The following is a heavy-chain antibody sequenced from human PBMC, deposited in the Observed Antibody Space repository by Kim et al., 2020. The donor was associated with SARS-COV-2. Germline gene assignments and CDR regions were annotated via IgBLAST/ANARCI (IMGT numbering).Heavy chain of an antibody. Sequence: GGSLRLSCAASGFTFSDYYMSWIRQAPGKGLEWVSYISSSSSYTNYADSVKGRFTISRDNAKNSLYLQMNSLRAEDTAVYYCAREGDSGSYYPGGYWGQGTLVTVSS. J-gene: IGHJ4*02. CDR2: ISSSSSYT. V-gene: IGHV3-11*06. CDR1: GFTFSDYY. D-gene: IGHD1-26*01. CDR3: AREGDSGSYYPGGY.